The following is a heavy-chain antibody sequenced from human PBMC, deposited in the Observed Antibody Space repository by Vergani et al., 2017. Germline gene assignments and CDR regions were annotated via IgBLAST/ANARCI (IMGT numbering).Heavy chain of an antibody. CDR1: GGSISSSSYY. Sequence: QLQLQESGPGLVKPSETLSLTCTVSGGSISSSSYYWGWIRQPPGKGLEWIGSIYYSGSTYYNPSLKSRVTISVDTSKNQFSLKLSSVTAAGTAVYYCARGLKRYYGFASGGDDAFDIWGQGTMVTVSS. CDR3: ARGLKRYYGFASGGDDAFDI. CDR2: IYYSGST. D-gene: IGHD1-26*01. V-gene: IGHV4-39*01. J-gene: IGHJ3*02.